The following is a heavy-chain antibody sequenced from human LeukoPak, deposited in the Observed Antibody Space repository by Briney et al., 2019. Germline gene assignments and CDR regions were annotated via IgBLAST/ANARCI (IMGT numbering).Heavy chain of an antibody. V-gene: IGHV4-34*01. CDR2: INHSGST. CDR3: ARGWIRRWNYVAAWFDP. J-gene: IGHJ5*02. D-gene: IGHD1-7*01. CDR1: GGSFSGYY. Sequence: SETLSLTCAAYGGSFSGYYWSWIRQPPGKGLEWIGEINHSGSTNYNPSLKSRVTISVDTSKNQFSLKLSSVTAADTAVYYCARGWIRRWNYVAAWFDPWGQGTLVTVSS.